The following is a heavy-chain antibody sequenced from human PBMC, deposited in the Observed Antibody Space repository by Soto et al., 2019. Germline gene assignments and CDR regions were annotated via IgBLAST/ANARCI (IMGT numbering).Heavy chain of an antibody. V-gene: IGHV1-69*13. J-gene: IGHJ3*02. CDR3: ARDSPPGYCSSTSCYAGAFDI. Sequence: SVKVSCKASGGTFSSYAISWVRQAPGQGLEWMGGIIPIFGTANYAQKFQGRVTITADESTSTAYMELSSLRSEDTAVYYCARDSPPGYCSSTSCYAGAFDIWGQGTMVTVSS. D-gene: IGHD2-2*01. CDR2: IIPIFGTA. CDR1: GGTFSSYA.